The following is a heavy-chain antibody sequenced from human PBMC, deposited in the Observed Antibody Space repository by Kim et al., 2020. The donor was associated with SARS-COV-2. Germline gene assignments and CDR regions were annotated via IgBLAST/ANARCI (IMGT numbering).Heavy chain of an antibody. CDR1: GYTFTSYY. D-gene: IGHD2-21*01. V-gene: IGHV1-46*01. Sequence: ASVKVSCKASGYTFTSYYMHWVRQAPGQGLEWMGIINPSGGSTSYAQKFQGRVTMTRDTSTSTVYMELSSLRSEDTAVYYCARDGEEIYYYYGMDVWGQGTTVTVSS. CDR2: INPSGGST. J-gene: IGHJ6*02. CDR3: ARDGEEIYYYYGMDV.